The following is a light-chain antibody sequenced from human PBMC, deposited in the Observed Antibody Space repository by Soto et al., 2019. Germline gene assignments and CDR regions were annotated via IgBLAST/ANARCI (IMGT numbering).Light chain of an antibody. CDR1: SSNIGACYD. Sequence: QSVLTQPPSVSGAPGQRVTISCTGSSSNIGACYDVHWYQQLPGTAPKLLIYGNSNRPSGVPDRFSGSKSGTSASLAITGLQAEDEADYYCQSYDSNLSVVFCGGTKLTVL. CDR3: QSYDSNLSVV. V-gene: IGLV1-40*01. J-gene: IGLJ2*01. CDR2: GNS.